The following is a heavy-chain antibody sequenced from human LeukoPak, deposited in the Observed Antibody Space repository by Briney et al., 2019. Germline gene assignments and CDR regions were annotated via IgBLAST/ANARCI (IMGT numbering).Heavy chain of an antibody. J-gene: IGHJ5*02. CDR2: IYHSGST. CDR1: GGSISSGGYY. Sequence: PSQTLSLTCTVSGGSISSGGYYWSWIRQPPGKGLEWIGYIYHSGSTYYNPSLKSRVTISVDRSKNQFSLKLSSVTAADTAVYYCARGESDLWSGFNWFDPWGQGTLVTVSS. CDR3: ARGESDLWSGFNWFDP. V-gene: IGHV4-30-2*01. D-gene: IGHD3-3*01.